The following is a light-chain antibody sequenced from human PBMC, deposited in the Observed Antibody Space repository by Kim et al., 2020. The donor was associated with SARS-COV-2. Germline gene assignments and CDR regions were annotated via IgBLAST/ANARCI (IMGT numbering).Light chain of an antibody. CDR3: QQYNSYPLT. Sequence: ASVGDRVTITCRASQGIRNYLAWFHQKPGKAPKSLIYAASNLQSGVPLKFSGSGSGTDFTLTISSLQPEDFGTYYCQQYNSYPLTFGGGTKVDIK. CDR2: AAS. CDR1: QGIRNY. J-gene: IGKJ4*01. V-gene: IGKV1-16*02.